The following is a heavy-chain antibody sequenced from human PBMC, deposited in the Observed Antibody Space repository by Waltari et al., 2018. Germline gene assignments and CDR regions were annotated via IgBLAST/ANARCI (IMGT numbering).Heavy chain of an antibody. V-gene: IGHV3-21*01. Sequence: EVQLVESGGGLVKPGGSLRLSCAASEFPFSGYSMNWVRQAPGKGVEWFSSISSRSTYIYYTDSVKGRFTISRDNAKNSLYLQMNSLRAEDTAVYYCARDRYLHPDSSNYPFYFDNWGQGTPVTVSS. CDR3: ARDRYLHPDSSNYPFYFDN. D-gene: IGHD3-22*01. CDR2: ISSRSTYI. CDR1: EFPFSGYS. J-gene: IGHJ4*02.